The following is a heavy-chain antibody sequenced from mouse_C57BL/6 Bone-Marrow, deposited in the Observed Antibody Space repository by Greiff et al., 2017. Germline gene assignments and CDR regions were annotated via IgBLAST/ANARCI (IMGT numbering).Heavy chain of an antibody. J-gene: IGHJ2*01. CDR3: SFYGNYDGYFDY. CDR1: GYTFTDYY. Sequence: EVKLVESGPELVKPGASVKMSCKASGYTFTDYYMNWVKQSHGKSLEWIGVINPYNGGTSYNQKFKGKATLTVDKSSSTAYMELNSLTSEDSAVYYCSFYGNYDGYFDYWGQGTTLTVSS. D-gene: IGHD2-10*01. V-gene: IGHV1-19*01. CDR2: INPYNGGT.